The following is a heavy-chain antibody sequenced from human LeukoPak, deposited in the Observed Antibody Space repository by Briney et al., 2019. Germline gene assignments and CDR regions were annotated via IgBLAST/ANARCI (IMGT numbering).Heavy chain of an antibody. Sequence: VASVKVSCKASGYTFTSYDINWVRQATGQGLEWMGWMNPNSGNTGYAQKFQGRVTMTRNTSIGTAYMELSSLRSEDTAVYYCARGPALYCSSTSCYAGSAFDPWGQGTLVTVSS. V-gene: IGHV1-8*01. D-gene: IGHD2-2*01. J-gene: IGHJ5*02. CDR1: GYTFTSYD. CDR2: MNPNSGNT. CDR3: ARGPALYCSSTSCYAGSAFDP.